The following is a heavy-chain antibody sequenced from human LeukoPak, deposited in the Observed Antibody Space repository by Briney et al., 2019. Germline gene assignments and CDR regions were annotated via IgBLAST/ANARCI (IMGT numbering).Heavy chain of an antibody. Sequence: PGGSLRLSCAASGFTFSNYAMSWVRQAPGKGLEWVSVISGSGGSTYYADSVKGRFTISRDNSKNTLYLQMNSLRPEDTALYYCARDEYSGDRYGMDIWGQGTTVTVSS. D-gene: IGHD5-12*01. V-gene: IGHV3-23*01. J-gene: IGHJ6*02. CDR1: GFTFSNYA. CDR2: ISGSGGST. CDR3: ARDEYSGDRYGMDI.